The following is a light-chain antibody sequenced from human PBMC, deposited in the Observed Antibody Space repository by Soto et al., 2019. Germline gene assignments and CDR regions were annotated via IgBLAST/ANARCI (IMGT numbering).Light chain of an antibody. J-gene: IGKJ4*01. CDR1: QSLSSDF. Sequence: EIVLTQSPGTLSLSPGERAILSCRASQSLSSDFLAWYQQKPGQAPRLLIYSSSNRATGIPDSFSGSGSGTDFTLTISRLEPADFAVYYCQQYGRSPLTFGGGTKVEIK. V-gene: IGKV3-20*01. CDR2: SSS. CDR3: QQYGRSPLT.